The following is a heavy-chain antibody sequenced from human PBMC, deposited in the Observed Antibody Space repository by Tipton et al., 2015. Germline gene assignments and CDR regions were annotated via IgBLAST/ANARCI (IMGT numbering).Heavy chain of an antibody. J-gene: IGHJ4*02. Sequence: TLSLTCSVSGDSISSYYRTWIRQPPGKGLEWIGLIYFTRSASYNPSLKSRVTISVDTPKNQFSLELNSVTAADTAVYYCARTGGVHSSGWEVHWGQGTLVSVSS. D-gene: IGHD6-19*01. CDR2: IYFTRSA. CDR1: GDSISSYY. V-gene: IGHV4-59*01. CDR3: ARTGGVHSSGWEVH.